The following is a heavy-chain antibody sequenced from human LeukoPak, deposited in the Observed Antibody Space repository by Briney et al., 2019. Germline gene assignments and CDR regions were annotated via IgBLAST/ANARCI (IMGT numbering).Heavy chain of an antibody. D-gene: IGHD3-10*01. Sequence: PGGSLRLSCAASGFAFSSSWMHWVCQAPGKGLDWVAFIEYDGSNKNYADSVKGRFTISRDNSKNTLYVQMHGLRAEDTAVYFCAKVCFFGGLLPFDFRGQGTMVTVSS. V-gene: IGHV3-30*02. CDR2: IEYDGSNK. J-gene: IGHJ3*01. CDR1: GFAFSSSW. CDR3: AKVCFFGGLLPFDF.